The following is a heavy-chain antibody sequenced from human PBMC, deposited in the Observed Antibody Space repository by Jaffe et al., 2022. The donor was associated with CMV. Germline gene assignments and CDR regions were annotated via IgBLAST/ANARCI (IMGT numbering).Heavy chain of an antibody. V-gene: IGHV3-48*02. CDR2: ISSSSSTI. CDR3: ARDTYHHYDFWSGSIIKRGEYYYYYYGMDV. CDR1: GFTFSSYS. J-gene: IGHJ6*02. Sequence: EVQLVESGGGLVQPGGSLRLSCAASGFTFSSYSMNWVRQAPGKGLEWVSYISSSSSTIYYADSVKGRFTISRDNAKNSLYLQMNSLRDEDTAVYYCARDTYHHYDFWSGSIIKRGEYYYYYYGMDVWGQGTTVTVSS. D-gene: IGHD3-3*01.